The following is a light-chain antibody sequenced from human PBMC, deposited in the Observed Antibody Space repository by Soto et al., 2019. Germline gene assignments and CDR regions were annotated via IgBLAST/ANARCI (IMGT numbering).Light chain of an antibody. CDR1: SSDVGGYNY. J-gene: IGLJ1*01. V-gene: IGLV2-14*01. Sequence: QSVLTQPASVSGSPGQSITISCTGTSSDVGGYNYVSWYQQHPGKALTLMIYEVSNRPSGVSNRFSGSKSGNTASLTISGLQAEDEADYYCSSYTSSSTGVFGTGTKVTVL. CDR2: EVS. CDR3: SSYTSSSTGV.